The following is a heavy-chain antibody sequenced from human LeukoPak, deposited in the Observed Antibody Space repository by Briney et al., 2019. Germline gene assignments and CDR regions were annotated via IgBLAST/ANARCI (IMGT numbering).Heavy chain of an antibody. D-gene: IGHD2-21*02. CDR3: ARHGTVVTTSQPTKSFDY. V-gene: IGHV4-39*01. CDR2: IYYSGST. J-gene: IGHJ4*02. CDR1: GGSINSDNYY. Sequence: SETLSLTCTLSGGSINSDNYYWGWIRPPPGKRLEWVGCIYYSGSTYYNPSLKSRATISVDTSKNQFSHKLISATAADTAVYDCARHGTVVTTSQPTKSFDYWGQGPLVTVSS.